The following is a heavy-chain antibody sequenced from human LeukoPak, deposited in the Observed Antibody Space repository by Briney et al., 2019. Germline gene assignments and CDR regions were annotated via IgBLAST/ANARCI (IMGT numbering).Heavy chain of an antibody. V-gene: IGHV3-11*04. D-gene: IGHD1-26*01. CDR1: GFTFSSYW. J-gene: IGHJ4*02. CDR2: ISSSGSTI. Sequence: GGSLRLSCAASGFTFSSYWMSWVRQAPGKGLEWVSYISSSGSTIYYADSVKGRFTISRDNAKNSLYLQMNSLRAEDTAVYYCARDLSGSYDLPSFDYWGQGTLVTVSS. CDR3: ARDLSGSYDLPSFDY.